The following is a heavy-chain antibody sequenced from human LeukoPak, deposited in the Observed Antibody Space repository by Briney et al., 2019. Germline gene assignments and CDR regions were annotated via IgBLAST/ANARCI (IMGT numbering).Heavy chain of an antibody. J-gene: IGHJ4*02. CDR3: ASSQYSGNYPWPFDY. CDR2: LSYDGSNK. Sequence: PGGSLRLSCAASGFTFSSYAMSWVRQAPGKGLEWVAVLSYDGSNKFYADSVKGRFTISRDNSKNTLYLQMNSLRAEDTAVYYCASSQYSGNYPWPFDYWGQGTLVTVSS. D-gene: IGHD1-26*01. CDR1: GFTFSSYA. V-gene: IGHV3-30-3*01.